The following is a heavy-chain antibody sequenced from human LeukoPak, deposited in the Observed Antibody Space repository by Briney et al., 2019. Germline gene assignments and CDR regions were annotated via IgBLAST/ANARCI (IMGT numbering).Heavy chain of an antibody. Sequence: PGGSLRLSCAASGFTFSDYGMHWVRQAPGKGLEWVAVISYEGSTKYYADSVKGRFTISRDNSKNTLYLQMNSLRTEDTAGEYCAKAKSETYYKGDYYFDYWGQGTLVPVSS. D-gene: IGHD3-10*01. V-gene: IGHV3-30*18. CDR3: AKAKSETYYKGDYYFDY. J-gene: IGHJ4*02. CDR1: GFTFSDYG. CDR2: ISYEGSTK.